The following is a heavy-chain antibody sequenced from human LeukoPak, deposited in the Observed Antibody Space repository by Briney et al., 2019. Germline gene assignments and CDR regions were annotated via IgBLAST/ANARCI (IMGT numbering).Heavy chain of an antibody. CDR2: INHSGST. Sequence: PSETLSLTCAVYGGSFSGYYWSWIRQPPGKGLEWIGEINHSGSTNYNPSLKSRVTISVDTSKNQFSLKLSSVTAADTAVYYCARVGSSGWYRANSYYYYMDVWGKGTTVTVSS. D-gene: IGHD6-19*01. CDR3: ARVGSSGWYRANSYYYYMDV. V-gene: IGHV4-34*01. J-gene: IGHJ6*03. CDR1: GGSFSGYY.